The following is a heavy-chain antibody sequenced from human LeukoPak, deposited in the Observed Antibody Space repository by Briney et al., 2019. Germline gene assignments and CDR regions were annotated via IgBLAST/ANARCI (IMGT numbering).Heavy chain of an antibody. CDR3: TTDSDVYYDFWSGSLVFDY. J-gene: IGHJ4*02. D-gene: IGHD3-3*01. CDR2: IKSKTDGGTT. V-gene: IGHV3-15*01. Sequence: GGSLRLSCAASGFTFSSYGMSWVRQAPGKGLEWVGRIKSKTDGGTTDYAAPVKGRFTISRDDSKNTLYLQMNSLKTEDTAVYYCTTDSDVYYDFWSGSLVFDYWGQGTLVTVSS. CDR1: GFTFSSYG.